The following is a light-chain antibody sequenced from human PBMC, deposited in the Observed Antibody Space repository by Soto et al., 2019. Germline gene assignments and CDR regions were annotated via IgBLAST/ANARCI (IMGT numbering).Light chain of an antibody. CDR2: GAS. J-gene: IGKJ3*01. CDR1: QSVSSSY. CDR3: QQYDSSPCT. V-gene: IGKV3-20*01. Sequence: EIVLTQSPGTLSLSPGERATLSCRASQSVSSSYLAWYQQKPGQAPSLLIYGASSRATGIPDRFSGSGSGTDFTLTISSLEPADFAVYYCQQYDSSPCTFGPGTKVDIK.